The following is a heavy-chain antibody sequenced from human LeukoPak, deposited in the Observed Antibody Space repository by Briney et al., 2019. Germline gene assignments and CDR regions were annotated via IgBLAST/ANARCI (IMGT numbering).Heavy chain of an antibody. Sequence: GASVKVSCKASGYTFIEYYLHWVRQAPGQGLEWMGWINTYNGNTNSAQKFQGRFTMTTDPSTHTVFMELRSLRSDDTAVYYCARGSGTYFPFDYWGQGTLLTVSP. V-gene: IGHV1-18*04. CDR3: ARGSGTYFPFDY. J-gene: IGHJ4*02. D-gene: IGHD1-26*01. CDR2: INTYNGNT. CDR1: GYTFIEYY.